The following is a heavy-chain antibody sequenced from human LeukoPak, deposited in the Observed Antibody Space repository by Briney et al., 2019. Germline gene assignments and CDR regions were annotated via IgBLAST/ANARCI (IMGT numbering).Heavy chain of an antibody. J-gene: IGHJ4*02. CDR1: GFNFGDYA. Sequence: GGSLRLSCTASGFNFGDYAMSWVRQAPGKGLEWVGFIRSKAYGGTTEYAASVKGRFTISRDDSKSIAYLQMNSLKTEDTAVYYCTRDRGSRYYFDYWGQGTLVTVSS. D-gene: IGHD1-26*01. CDR3: TRDRGSRYYFDY. CDR2: IRSKAYGGTT. V-gene: IGHV3-49*04.